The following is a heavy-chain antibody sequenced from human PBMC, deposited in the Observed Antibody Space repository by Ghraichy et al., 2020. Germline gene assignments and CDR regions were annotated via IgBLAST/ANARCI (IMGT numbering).Heavy chain of an antibody. CDR3: ARSYSSSSGDY. CDR2: IYYSGST. Sequence: SQTLSLTCTVSGGSISSYYWSWIRQPPGKGLEWIGYIYYSGSTNYNPSLKSRVTISVDTSKNQFSLKLSSVTAADTAVYYCARSYSSSSGDYWGQGTLVTVSS. CDR1: GGSISSYY. V-gene: IGHV4-59*08. J-gene: IGHJ4*02. D-gene: IGHD6-6*01.